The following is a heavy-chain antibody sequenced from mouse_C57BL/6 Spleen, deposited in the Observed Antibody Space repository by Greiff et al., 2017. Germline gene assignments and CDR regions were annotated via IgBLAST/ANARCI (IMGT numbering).Heavy chain of an antibody. V-gene: IGHV3-6*01. J-gene: IGHJ2*01. CDR1: GYSITSGYY. CDR2: ISYDGSN. Sequence: VQLKESGPGLVKPSQSLSLTCSVTGYSITSGYYWNWIRQFPGNKLEWMGYISYDGSNNYNPSLKNRISITRDTSKNQFFLKLNSVTTEDTATYYCSRKLDYWGQGTTLTVSS. CDR3: SRKLDY.